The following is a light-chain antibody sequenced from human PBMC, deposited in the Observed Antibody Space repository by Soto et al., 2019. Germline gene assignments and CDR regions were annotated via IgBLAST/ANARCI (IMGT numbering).Light chain of an antibody. Sequence: EIVMTQSPATLSVSPGERATLSCRASQSVSSNLASYQQKTGQAPRILIYGASTRATGIPARFSGSGSGTEFTLTISSLQSEDFAVYYCQQYNNWPRTFGPGTKVDIK. J-gene: IGKJ3*01. CDR3: QQYNNWPRT. CDR2: GAS. V-gene: IGKV3-15*01. CDR1: QSVSSN.